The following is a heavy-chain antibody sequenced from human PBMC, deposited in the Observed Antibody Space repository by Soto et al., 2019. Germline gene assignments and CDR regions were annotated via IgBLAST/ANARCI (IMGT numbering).Heavy chain of an antibody. CDR3: SNGDHRRGKARYSLDA. J-gene: IGHJ4*02. CDR1: GDSVSSNTAS. CDR2: RYFRSKWYN. V-gene: IGHV6-1*01. D-gene: IGHD2-15*01. Sequence: PSQTLSLTCALAGDSVSSNTASLHWIRQPPSRGLEWLGRRYFRSKWYNDSAVVVKSRIIINPDTSKKQFYLQLNSLTPEDTAVYFCSNGDHRRGKARYSLDAGGQGILVTGAS.